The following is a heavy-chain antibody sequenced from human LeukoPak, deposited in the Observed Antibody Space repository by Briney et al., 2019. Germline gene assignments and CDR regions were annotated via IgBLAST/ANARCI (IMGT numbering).Heavy chain of an antibody. CDR2: IYTSGST. CDR1: GGSISSYY. D-gene: IGHD6-19*01. J-gene: IGHJ4*02. V-gene: IGHV4-4*07. Sequence: PSETLSLTCTVSGGSISSYYWSWIRQPAGKRLEWIGRIYTSGSTNYNPSLKSRVTMSVDTSKNQFSLKLSSVTAADTAVYYCARDREGIAVAGTRNYFDYWGQATLVTVSS. CDR3: ARDREGIAVAGTRNYFDY.